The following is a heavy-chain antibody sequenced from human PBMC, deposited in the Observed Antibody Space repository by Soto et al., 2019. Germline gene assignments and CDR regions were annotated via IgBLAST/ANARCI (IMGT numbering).Heavy chain of an antibody. J-gene: IGHJ4*02. CDR1: GFSLSTSGVG. D-gene: IGHD2-15*01. Sequence: QITLKESGPTLVKPTQTLTLTCTFSGFSLSTSGVGVGWIRQPPGKTLECLALIYWDDDKRYSPSLKSRLTITKDTSKNQVVLTMTNMDSVDTATYYCAHRPSYCSGGSCYSGFDYWGQGTLVTVSS. CDR3: AHRPSYCSGGSCYSGFDY. CDR2: IYWDDDK. V-gene: IGHV2-5*02.